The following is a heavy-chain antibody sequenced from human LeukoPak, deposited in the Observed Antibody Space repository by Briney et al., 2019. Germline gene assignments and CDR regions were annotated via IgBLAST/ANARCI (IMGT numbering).Heavy chain of an antibody. Sequence: GGSLRLSCAASGFTFSSYWMSWVRQAPGKGLEWVANIKQDGSEKYYVDSVKGRFTISRDNAKNSLYLQMNSLRAEDTAVYYCARGLNSYGLPWDYWGQGTLVTVSS. D-gene: IGHD5-18*01. CDR3: ARGLNSYGLPWDY. CDR2: IKQDGSEK. CDR1: GFTFSSYW. J-gene: IGHJ4*02. V-gene: IGHV3-7*03.